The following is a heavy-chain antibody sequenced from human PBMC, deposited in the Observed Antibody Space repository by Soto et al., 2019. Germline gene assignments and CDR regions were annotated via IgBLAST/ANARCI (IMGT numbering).Heavy chain of an antibody. Sequence: PSETLSLTCTVSGGSVNIDSHYWSWIRQPPGKGLEWIGHMFYSGSTNYNPSLKSRVTISGDTSKNQFSLKLSSVTAADTAVYYCARLVRSLHFDYWGQGNPVTVSS. J-gene: IGHJ4*02. CDR1: GGSVNIDSHY. D-gene: IGHD2-8*02. CDR3: ARLVRSLHFDY. V-gene: IGHV4-61*01. CDR2: MFYSGST.